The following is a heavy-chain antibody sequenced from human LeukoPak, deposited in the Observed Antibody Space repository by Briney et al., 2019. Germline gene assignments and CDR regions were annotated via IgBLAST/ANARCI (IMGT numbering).Heavy chain of an antibody. D-gene: IGHD6-6*01. CDR1: GGSINNYY. J-gene: IGHJ6*04. CDR2: IYTSGNT. CDR3: ARLTFTTRPVDV. V-gene: IGHV4-4*09. Sequence: SETLSLTCTVSGGSINNYYWSWLRQPPGNGLEWIGYIYTSGNTNYNPSLTSRVTISVDTSNNQFSLKLSSVTAADTAVYYCARLTFTTRPVDVWGKGTTVTVSS.